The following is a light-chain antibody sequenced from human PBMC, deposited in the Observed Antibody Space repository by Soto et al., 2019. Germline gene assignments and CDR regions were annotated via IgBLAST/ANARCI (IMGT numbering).Light chain of an antibody. CDR1: QSVSIH. Sequence: EVVLTQFPATLPLSPGESTTLSCRANQSVSIHLAWYQHKPSRPPRPLIFGASDRATGIPARFSGSGSGTDFTLTISSLEADDFAVYYCPHRSTWPISFGGGTKLEI. CDR3: PHRSTWPIS. J-gene: IGKJ4*01. CDR2: GAS. V-gene: IGKV3-11*01.